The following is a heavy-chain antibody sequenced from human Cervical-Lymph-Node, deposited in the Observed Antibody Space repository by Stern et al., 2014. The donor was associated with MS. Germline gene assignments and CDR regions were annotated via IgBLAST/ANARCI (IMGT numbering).Heavy chain of an antibody. J-gene: IGHJ6*02. V-gene: IGHV4-30-4*08. CDR1: GGSISRGDYY. D-gene: IGHD2-2*01. Sequence: QLQLQESGPGLVKPSQTLSVTCTVSGGSISRGDYYWSWIRQSPGKGLEWIGYIYNTGITSYNPSLKGRVTMSIAKSKHQFSLSRGSLTAADTAVYYCARDVYQPSLYSYDMDVWGQGTTVTVSS. CDR3: ARDVYQPSLYSYDMDV. CDR2: IYNTGIT.